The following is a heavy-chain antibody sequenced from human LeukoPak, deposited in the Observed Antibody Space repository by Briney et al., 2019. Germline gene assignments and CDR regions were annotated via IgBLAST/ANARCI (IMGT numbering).Heavy chain of an antibody. Sequence: PSETLSLTCTVSGGSISSYYWSWIRQPPGKGLEWIGYIYYSGSTNYNPSLKSRVTISVDTSKNQFSLKLSSVTAADTAVYYCARGNEVAGLDYWGLGTLVTVSS. D-gene: IGHD6-19*01. CDR3: ARGNEVAGLDY. CDR2: IYYSGST. CDR1: GGSISSYY. J-gene: IGHJ4*02. V-gene: IGHV4-59*01.